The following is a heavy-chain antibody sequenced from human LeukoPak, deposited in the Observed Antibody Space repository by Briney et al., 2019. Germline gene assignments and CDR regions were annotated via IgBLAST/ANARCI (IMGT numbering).Heavy chain of an antibody. D-gene: IGHD5-12*01. V-gene: IGHV1-8*01. CDR2: MNSNSGNT. J-gene: IGHJ5*02. CDR3: ARGSGSGGRDWFDP. Sequence: ASVKVSCKASGYTFINHDINWVRQATGQGLEWMGWMNSNSGNTGYAQKFQGRVTMTRDTSISTAYMELSGLRSHDTAVYYCARGSGSGGRDWFDPWGQGTLVTVSS. CDR1: GYTFINHD.